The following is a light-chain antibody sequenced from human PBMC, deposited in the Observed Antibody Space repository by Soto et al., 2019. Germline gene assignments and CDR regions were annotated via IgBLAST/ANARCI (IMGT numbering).Light chain of an antibody. V-gene: IGKV3-11*01. CDR1: QSVSSY. J-gene: IGKJ4*01. CDR3: QQRSDWPLT. CDR2: DAS. Sequence: EIACTQCPATLSLSPGERATLSCRASQSVSSYLAWYQQKPGQAPRLLIYDASNRATGIPARFSGSGSGTDFTLTISSLEPEDFAVYYCQQRSDWPLTFGGGTKV.